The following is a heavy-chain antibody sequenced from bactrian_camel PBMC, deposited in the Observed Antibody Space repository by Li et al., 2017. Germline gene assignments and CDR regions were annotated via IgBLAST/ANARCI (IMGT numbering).Heavy chain of an antibody. Sequence: HVQLVESGGGSVQAGGGLRLSCEASRYRYSSYCLAWFRQAPWKEREGVAAIDDDGMTSYADSVKGRFTVSHDNAKRTLYLEMNSLNPEDTATYYCAADLGRSRLGCETVSTSQLYDNWGQGTQVTVS. J-gene: IGHJ4*01. D-gene: IGHD4*01. CDR3: AADLGRSRLGCETVSTSQLYDN. CDR1: RYRYSSYC. CDR2: IDDDGMT. V-gene: IGHV3S53*01.